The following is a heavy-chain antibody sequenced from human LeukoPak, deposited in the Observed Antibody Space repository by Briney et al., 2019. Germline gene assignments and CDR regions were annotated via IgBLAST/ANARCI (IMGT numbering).Heavy chain of an antibody. D-gene: IGHD2-2*01. CDR3: ARARGGYCSSTSCLNNWFDP. CDR1: GGSISSYY. CDR2: IYYSGST. J-gene: IGHJ5*02. Sequence: PSETLSLTCTVSGGSISSYYWSWIRQPPGKGLEWIGYIYYSGSTNYNPSLKSRVTISVDTSKNQFSLKLSSVTAADTAVHYCARARGGYCSSTSCLNNWFDPWGQGTLVTVSS. V-gene: IGHV4-59*01.